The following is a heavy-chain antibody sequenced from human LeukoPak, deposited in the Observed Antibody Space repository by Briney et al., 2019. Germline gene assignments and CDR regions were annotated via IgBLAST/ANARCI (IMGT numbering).Heavy chain of an antibody. CDR3: ARTVATGTYWYFDL. V-gene: IGHV4-61*01. CDR2: FYYSGST. CDR1: GGSFSSGSYY. J-gene: IGHJ2*01. D-gene: IGHD4-23*01. Sequence: SETLSLTCTVSGGSFSSGSYYWSWIRQPPGKGLEWIGYFYYSGSTNYNPSLKSRVTIPVDTSKNQFSLKLSSVTAADTAVYYCARTVATGTYWYFDLWGRGTLVTVSS.